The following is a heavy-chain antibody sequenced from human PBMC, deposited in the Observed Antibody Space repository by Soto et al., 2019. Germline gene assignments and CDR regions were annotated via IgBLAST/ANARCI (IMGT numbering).Heavy chain of an antibody. Sequence: SVKVSCKASGCTVSSYAISWVRQAPGQGLEWMGGIIPIFGTANYAQKFQGRVTITADESTSTAYMELSSLRYEDTAVYYCARDKPPDRYCDYGMDVWGQGTTVTVSS. J-gene: IGHJ6*02. CDR3: ARDKPPDRYCDYGMDV. CDR1: GCTVSSYA. D-gene: IGHD3-22*01. V-gene: IGHV1-69*13. CDR2: IIPIFGTA.